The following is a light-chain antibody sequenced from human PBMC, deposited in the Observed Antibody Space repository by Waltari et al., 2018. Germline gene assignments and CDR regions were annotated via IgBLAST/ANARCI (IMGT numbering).Light chain of an antibody. Sequence: EIVMTQSPATPSVSPGERATLSCRASQSVSSNLAWYQQKPGQAPRLLIYGASTRATGIPARFSGSGSGTEFTLTISSMQSEDFAVYYCQQYNNWTFGQGTKVEIK. J-gene: IGKJ1*01. CDR1: QSVSSN. CDR2: GAS. V-gene: IGKV3-15*01. CDR3: QQYNNWT.